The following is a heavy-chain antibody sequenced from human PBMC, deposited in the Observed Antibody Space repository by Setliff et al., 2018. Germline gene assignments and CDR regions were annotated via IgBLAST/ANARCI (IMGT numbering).Heavy chain of an antibody. J-gene: IGHJ4*02. CDR1: GFTFSTYR. Sequence: GGSLRLSCAASGFTFSTYRMHWVRQAPGKGLEWVAVIWGDGGTKYHADSVKGRFTISRDNPKNTLYLQMNSLRPEDTAVYYCARTCSGSGCYAGLESWGQGTPVTVSS. CDR2: IWGDGGTK. D-gene: IGHD2-15*01. CDR3: ARTCSGSGCYAGLES. V-gene: IGHV3-33*08.